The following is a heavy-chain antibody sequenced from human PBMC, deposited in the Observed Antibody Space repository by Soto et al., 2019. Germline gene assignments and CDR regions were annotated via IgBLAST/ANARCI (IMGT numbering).Heavy chain of an antibody. V-gene: IGHV4-59*01. J-gene: IGHJ6*03. D-gene: IGHD6-13*01. CDR3: ARAPGEAAAGYYYYYMDV. CDR2: IYYSGST. Sequence: SETLSLTCTVSGGSXSSYYWSWIRQPPGKGLEWIGYIYYSGSTNYNPSLKSRVTISVDTSKNQFSLKLSSVTAADTAVYYCARAPGEAAAGYYYYYMDVWGKGTTVTVSS. CDR1: GGSXSSYY.